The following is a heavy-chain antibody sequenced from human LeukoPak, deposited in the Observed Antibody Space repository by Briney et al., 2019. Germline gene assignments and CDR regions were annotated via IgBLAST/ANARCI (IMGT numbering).Heavy chain of an antibody. Sequence: PGGSLRLSCAASGFTFRNYAMSWVRLAPGKGLEWVSGISGSGGSTYHADPVKGRFTISRDNSKNTLYLQMHSLRAEDTAIYYCAKDRLNDFWSVPDFWGQGTLVTVSS. CDR2: ISGSGGST. CDR3: AKDRLNDFWSVPDF. CDR1: GFTFRNYA. D-gene: IGHD3-3*01. V-gene: IGHV3-23*01. J-gene: IGHJ4*02.